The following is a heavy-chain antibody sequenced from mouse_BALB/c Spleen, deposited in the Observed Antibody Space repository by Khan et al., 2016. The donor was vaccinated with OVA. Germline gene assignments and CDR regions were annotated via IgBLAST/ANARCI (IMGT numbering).Heavy chain of an antibody. CDR3: AGSYGGAWFAY. Sequence: QLQQPGPELVKPGASVKMSCKASGYTFTDYVITWVKQRTGQGLEWIGEIYPGSGSAYYNEKFKDKATLTADKSSDTAYMQLSSLTSEDSAVYFCAGSYGGAWFAYWGQGTLVTASA. CDR2: IYPGSGSA. J-gene: IGHJ3*01. D-gene: IGHD1-2*01. V-gene: IGHV1-77*01. CDR1: GYTFTDYV.